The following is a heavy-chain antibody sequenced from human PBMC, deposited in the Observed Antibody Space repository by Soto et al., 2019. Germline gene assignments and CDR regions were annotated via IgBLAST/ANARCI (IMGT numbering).Heavy chain of an antibody. V-gene: IGHV1-58*01. Sequence: SVKVSCKASGFTVTSSAVQWVRQARGQRLEWIGWIVVGSGNTNYAQKFQERVTITRDMSTSTAYMELSSLRSEDTAVYYCAAEGRSSGWYGIDYFDYRGLGTLVTVSS. D-gene: IGHD6-19*01. CDR3: AAEGRSSGWYGIDYFDY. CDR1: GFTVTSSA. J-gene: IGHJ4*02. CDR2: IVVGSGNT.